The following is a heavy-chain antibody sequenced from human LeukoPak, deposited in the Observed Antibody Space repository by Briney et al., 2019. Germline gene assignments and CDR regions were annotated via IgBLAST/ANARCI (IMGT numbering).Heavy chain of an antibody. CDR1: GGTXSSYA. J-gene: IGHJ4*02. CDR2: IIPILGIA. Sequence: SVKVSCKASGGTXSSYAISGVRQAPGQGLESMGRIIPILGIANYAQKFQGRVTITADKSTSTAYMELSSLRSEDTAVYYCARDLRAAAGNSIGYWGQGTLVTVSS. CDR3: ARDLRAAAGNSIGY. D-gene: IGHD6-13*01. V-gene: IGHV1-69*04.